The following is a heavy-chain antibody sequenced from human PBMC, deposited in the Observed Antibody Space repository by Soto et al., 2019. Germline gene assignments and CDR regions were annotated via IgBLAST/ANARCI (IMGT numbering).Heavy chain of an antibody. D-gene: IGHD6-13*01. Sequence: PGGSLRLSCAASGFTFSSYWMSWVRQAPGKGLEWVANIKQDGSEKYYVDSVKGRFTISRDNAKNSLYLQMNSLRAEDTAVYYCARRGGGSSWLNHYYYMDVWGKGTTVTVSS. CDR3: ARRGGGSSWLNHYYYMDV. J-gene: IGHJ6*03. V-gene: IGHV3-7*01. CDR1: GFTFSSYW. CDR2: IKQDGSEK.